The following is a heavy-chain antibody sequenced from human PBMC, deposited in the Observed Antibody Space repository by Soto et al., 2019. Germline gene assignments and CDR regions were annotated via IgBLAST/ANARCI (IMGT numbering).Heavy chain of an antibody. J-gene: IGHJ4*02. Sequence: ASVKVSCKASGYTFTSYYMHWVRQAPGQGLEWMGIINPSGGSTSYAQKFQGRVTMTRDTSTSTVYMELSSLRSEATAVYYCARGLFVTDCSSTSCNFDYCGQGTLVTVSS. CDR2: INPSGGST. D-gene: IGHD2-2*01. CDR1: GYTFTSYY. CDR3: ARGLFVTDCSSTSCNFDY. V-gene: IGHV1-46*01.